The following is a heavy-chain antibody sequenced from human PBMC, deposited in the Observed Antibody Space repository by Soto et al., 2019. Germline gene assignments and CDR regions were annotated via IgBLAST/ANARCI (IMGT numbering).Heavy chain of an antibody. D-gene: IGHD4-17*01. CDR1: GFTVSSNY. CDR2: IYSGGST. J-gene: IGHJ4*02. CDR3: ASPDGERAYGDYTYYFDY. Sequence: GGSLRLSCAASGFTVSSNYMSWVRQAPGKGLEWVSVIYSGGSTYYADSVKGRFTISRDNSKNTLYLQMNSLRAEDTAVYYCASPDGERAYGDYTYYFDYWGQGTLVTVSS. V-gene: IGHV3-66*01.